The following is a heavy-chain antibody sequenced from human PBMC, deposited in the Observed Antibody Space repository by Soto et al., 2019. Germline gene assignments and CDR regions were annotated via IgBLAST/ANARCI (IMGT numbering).Heavy chain of an antibody. V-gene: IGHV1-69*13. CDR2: IIPIFGTA. D-gene: IGHD4-17*01. J-gene: IGHJ4*02. CDR3: ARGPENGDYFI. Sequence: GASVKISCKASRGTFSSYAISWVRKAPGQGLEWMGGIIPIFGTANYAQKFQGRVTITVDESTSTAFMELSSLRFEDTAVYYCARGPENGDYFIWGQGTLVTVSS. CDR1: RGTFSSYA.